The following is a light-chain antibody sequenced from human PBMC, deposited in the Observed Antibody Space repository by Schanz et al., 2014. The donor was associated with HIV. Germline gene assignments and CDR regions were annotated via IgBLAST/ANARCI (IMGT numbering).Light chain of an antibody. V-gene: IGKV1-39*01. CDR3: QQSYSTWT. CDR2: AAS. CDR1: QSISSW. J-gene: IGKJ1*01. Sequence: DIQMTQSPSTLSASVGDRVTITCRASQSISSWLAWYQQKPGKAPKVLIYAASTLQSGVPSRFSGSGSGTDFTLTISSLQPEDFATYYCQQSYSTWTFGQGTKVEIK.